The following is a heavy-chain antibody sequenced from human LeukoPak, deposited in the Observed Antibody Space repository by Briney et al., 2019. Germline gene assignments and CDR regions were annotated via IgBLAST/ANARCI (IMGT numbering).Heavy chain of an antibody. J-gene: IGHJ5*02. CDR2: IKQDGSEK. CDR1: GFTFSSYW. V-gene: IGHV3-7*01. Sequence: GGSLRLSCAASGFTFSSYWMSWVRQAPGKGLEWVANIKQDGSEKYYVDSVKGRFTISRDNAKNSLYLQMNSLRAEDTAVYYCASLPYYYGSGSSFDPWGQGTLVTVSS. CDR3: ASLPYYYGSGSSFDP. D-gene: IGHD3-10*01.